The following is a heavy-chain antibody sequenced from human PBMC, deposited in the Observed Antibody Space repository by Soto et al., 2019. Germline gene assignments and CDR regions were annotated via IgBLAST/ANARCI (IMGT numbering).Heavy chain of an antibody. CDR3: VRGRYGDY. J-gene: IGHJ4*02. CDR2: ISAHNGNT. CDR1: TSYG. D-gene: IGHD1-1*01. Sequence: TSYGITWVRQAPGQGLEWMGWISAHNGNTDYAQKLQGRVIVTRDTSTSTAYMELRSLISDDTAVYYCVRGRYGDYWGQGALVTVSS. V-gene: IGHV1-18*01.